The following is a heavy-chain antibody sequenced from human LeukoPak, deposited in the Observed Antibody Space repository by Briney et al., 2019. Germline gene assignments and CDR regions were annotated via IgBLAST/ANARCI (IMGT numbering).Heavy chain of an antibody. CDR1: GGSVSSGSYY. CDR2: IYYSGST. D-gene: IGHD4-11*01. CDR3: ARTLYSNYPWVDY. Sequence: SETLSLTCTVSGGSVSSGSYYLSWIRQPPGKGLEWIGYIYYSGSTNYNPSLKSRVTISVDTSKNQFSLKLSSVTAADTAVYYCARTLYSNYPWVDYWGQGTLVTVSS. J-gene: IGHJ4*02. V-gene: IGHV4-61*01.